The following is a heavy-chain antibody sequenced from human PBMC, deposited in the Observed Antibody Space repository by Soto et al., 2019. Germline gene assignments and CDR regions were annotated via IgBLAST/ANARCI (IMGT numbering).Heavy chain of an antibody. D-gene: IGHD1-26*01. J-gene: IGHJ4*02. CDR2: TIPFFGTV. Sequence: QVQLVQSGAEVKKPGSSVKVSCKASGGTFTTYAFSWVRQAPGQGLEWMGGTIPFFGTVNYAQNFQGRGTLAAAESTNTAHMELRSLRSEDTAIYYCARDPVGGSYSRFDYWGQGTLVTVSS. CDR3: ARDPVGGSYSRFDY. CDR1: GGTFTTYA. V-gene: IGHV1-69*01.